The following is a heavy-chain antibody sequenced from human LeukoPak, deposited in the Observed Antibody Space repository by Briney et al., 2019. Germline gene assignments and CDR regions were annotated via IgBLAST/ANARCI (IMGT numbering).Heavy chain of an antibody. J-gene: IGHJ4*02. V-gene: IGHV1-69*13. D-gene: IGHD3-22*01. CDR2: IIPIFGTA. Sequence: ASVKVSCKASGGTFSSYAISWVRQAPGQGLEWMGGIIPIFGTANYAQKFQGRVTITADESTSTAYMELSSLRSEDTAVYYCARDRGNYYDSSFDYWGQGTLVTVPS. CDR1: GGTFSSYA. CDR3: ARDRGNYYDSSFDY.